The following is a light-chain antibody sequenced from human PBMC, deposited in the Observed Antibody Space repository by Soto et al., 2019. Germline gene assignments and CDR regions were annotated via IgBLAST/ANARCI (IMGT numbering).Light chain of an antibody. CDR2: VTD. V-gene: IGLV1-44*01. Sequence: QSMLTQPPSVSGTLGQGVTISCSGSTSNIGENTVGWFQQLPGTAPKVLIYVTDKRPSGVPDRFSGSKSGTSAYLAISGLQSEDEADYYCAAWDGSLNGHVFGTGTKLTVL. CDR1: TSNIGENT. CDR3: AAWDGSLNGHV. J-gene: IGLJ1*01.